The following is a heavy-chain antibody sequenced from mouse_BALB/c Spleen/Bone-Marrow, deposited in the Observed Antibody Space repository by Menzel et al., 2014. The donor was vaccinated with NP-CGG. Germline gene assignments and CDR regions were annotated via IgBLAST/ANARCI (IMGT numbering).Heavy chain of an antibody. V-gene: IGHV1-7*01. CDR1: GYTFTSYW. J-gene: IGHJ4*01. CDR2: INPSTGYT. CDR3: ARKGYGNYHYYAMDY. Sequence: VQLQQSGAELAKPGASVKMSCKASGYTFTSYWMYWIKQRPGQGLEWIGYINPSTGYTEYNQKFKDKATLTADKSSNTAYMQLSSLTSEDSAVYYCARKGYGNYHYYAMDYRGQGTSVTVSS. D-gene: IGHD2-1*01.